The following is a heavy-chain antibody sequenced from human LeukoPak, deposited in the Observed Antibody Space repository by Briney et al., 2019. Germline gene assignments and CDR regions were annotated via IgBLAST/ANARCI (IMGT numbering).Heavy chain of an antibody. CDR3: AKSLAAGEGWDLASSDY. CDR1: GFTFSSYG. J-gene: IGHJ4*02. Sequence: GGSLRLSCAASGFTFSSYGMSWVRQAPGKGLEWVSAISGSGGSTYYADSVKGRFTISRDNSKNTLYLQMNSLRAEDTAVYYCAKSLAAGEGWDLASSDYWGQGTLVTVSS. D-gene: IGHD6-13*01. V-gene: IGHV3-23*01. CDR2: ISGSGGST.